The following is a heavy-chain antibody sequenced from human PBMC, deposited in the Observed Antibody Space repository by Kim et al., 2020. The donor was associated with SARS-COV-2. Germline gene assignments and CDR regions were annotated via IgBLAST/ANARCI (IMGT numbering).Heavy chain of an antibody. J-gene: IGHJ4*02. D-gene: IGHD3-10*01. V-gene: IGHV3-21*01. CDR1: GFTFSSYS. CDR3: ARAVPLLWFGELSDY. Sequence: GGSLRLSCAASGFTFSSYSMTWVRQAPGKGLEWVSSISSSSSYIYYADSVKGRFTISRDNAKNSLYLQMNSLRAEDTAVYYCARAVPLLWFGELSDYWGQGTRVTVSS. CDR2: ISSSSSYI.